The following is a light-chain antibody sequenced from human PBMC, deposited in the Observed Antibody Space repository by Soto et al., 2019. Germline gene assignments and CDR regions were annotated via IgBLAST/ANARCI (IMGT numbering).Light chain of an antibody. CDR1: SSDVGGYNY. CDR3: SSYTRTTTFVV. CDR2: QVY. Sequence: QSALTQPASVSGSLGQSITISCTGTSSDVGGYNYVSWYQHHPGKAPKLIIYQVYSRPSGVSNRFSGSKFGNTASLSISGLQAEDEADYYCSSYTRTTTFVVFGGGTKVTVL. V-gene: IGLV2-14*01. J-gene: IGLJ3*02.